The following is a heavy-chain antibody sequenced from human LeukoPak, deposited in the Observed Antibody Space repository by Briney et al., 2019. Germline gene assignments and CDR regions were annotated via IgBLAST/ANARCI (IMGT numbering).Heavy chain of an antibody. CDR3: ASTTLNDYGDYAEDWFDP. J-gene: IGHJ5*02. Sequence: SQTLSLSCTVSGGSISSGAFYWSWIRQPPGKGLEWIGFISYSGTTYYHPSLKTRVTISLDTSKNHFSLNLSSLTAAGTAVYYCASTTLNDYGDYAEDWFDPWGQGTLVTVSS. CDR2: ISYSGTT. CDR1: GGSISSGAFY. D-gene: IGHD4-17*01. V-gene: IGHV4-30-4*01.